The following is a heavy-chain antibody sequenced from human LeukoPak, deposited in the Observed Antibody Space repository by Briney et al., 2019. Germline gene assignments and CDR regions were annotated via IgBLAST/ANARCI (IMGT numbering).Heavy chain of an antibody. CDR1: GFTFSNYW. J-gene: IGHJ6*02. CDR2: TNSDGSTT. Sequence: GGSLRLSCAASGFTFSNYWMHWVRQAPGKGLVWVSRTNSDGSTTGHADSVKGRFTISRDNAKNTLFLQLSSLRVEDTAVYYCGRGNYYGVDIWGQGTTVTVSS. V-gene: IGHV3-74*01. CDR3: GRGNYYGVDI.